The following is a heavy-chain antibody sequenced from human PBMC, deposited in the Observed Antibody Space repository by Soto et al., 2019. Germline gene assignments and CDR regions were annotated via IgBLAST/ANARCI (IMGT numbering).Heavy chain of an antibody. CDR3: ARDGYSRSSNPGELDY. Sequence: GGSLRLSCAASGFTFSSYSMNWVRQAPGKGLEWVSSISSSSSYIYYADSVKGRFTISRDNAKNSLYLQMNSLRAEDTAVYYCARDGYSRSSNPGELDYWGQGTLVTVSS. CDR1: GFTFSSYS. V-gene: IGHV3-21*01. CDR2: ISSSSSYI. J-gene: IGHJ4*02. D-gene: IGHD6-6*01.